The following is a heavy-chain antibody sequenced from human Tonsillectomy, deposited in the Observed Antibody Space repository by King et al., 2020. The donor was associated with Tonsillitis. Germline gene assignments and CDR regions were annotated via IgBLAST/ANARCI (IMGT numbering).Heavy chain of an antibody. V-gene: IGHV3-48*03. CDR2: ISSSGSTI. CDR1: GFTFSIYE. Sequence: VQLVESGGGLVQPGGSLRLSCAASGFTFSIYEMNWVRQAPGKGLEWVSYISSSGSTIYYADSVKGRFTISRDNAKNSLYLQMNSLRAEDTAVYYCARYTRYWYFDLWGRGTLVTVSS. CDR3: ARYTRYWYFDL. J-gene: IGHJ2*01.